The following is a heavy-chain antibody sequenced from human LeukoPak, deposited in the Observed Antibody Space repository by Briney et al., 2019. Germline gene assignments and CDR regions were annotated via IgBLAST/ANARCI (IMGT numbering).Heavy chain of an antibody. D-gene: IGHD1-26*01. V-gene: IGHV1-2*02. CDR2: INPSTGGT. CDR3: ARGRWEIPPLDY. CDR1: GYTFSDFY. Sequence: ASVKVSCKASGYTFSDFYMNWVRQAPGQGLEWMGWINPSTGGTHFAQKFQGRITMTRDTSITTDHMELSRLTSDDTAVYYCARGRWEIPPLDYWGQGTLVTVSS. J-gene: IGHJ4*02.